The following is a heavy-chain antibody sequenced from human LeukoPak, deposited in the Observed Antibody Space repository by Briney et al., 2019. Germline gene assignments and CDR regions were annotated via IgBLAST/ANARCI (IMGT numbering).Heavy chain of an antibody. J-gene: IGHJ4*02. Sequence: PGGALRLSCAASGFTFSSYWMHWVRQAPGKGLVWVSRINSDGSSTSYADSVKGRFTISRDNAKNTLYLQMNSLRAEDTAVYYCARIYGVGSVDYWGQGTLVTVSS. D-gene: IGHD1-26*01. CDR3: ARIYGVGSVDY. CDR1: GFTFSSYW. CDR2: INSDGSST. V-gene: IGHV3-74*01.